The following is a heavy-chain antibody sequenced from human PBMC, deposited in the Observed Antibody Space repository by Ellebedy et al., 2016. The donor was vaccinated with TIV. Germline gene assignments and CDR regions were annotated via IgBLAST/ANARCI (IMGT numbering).Heavy chain of an antibody. CDR1: GGSFSGYY. J-gene: IGHJ4*02. CDR3: ARGSRYDYVWGSYRPFDY. Sequence: SETLSLTXAVYGGSFSGYYWSWIRQPPGKGLEWIGEINHSGSTNYNPSLKSRVTISVDTSKNQFSLKLSSVTAADTAVYYCARGSRYDYVWGSYRPFDYWGQGTLVTVSS. D-gene: IGHD3-16*02. V-gene: IGHV4-34*01. CDR2: INHSGST.